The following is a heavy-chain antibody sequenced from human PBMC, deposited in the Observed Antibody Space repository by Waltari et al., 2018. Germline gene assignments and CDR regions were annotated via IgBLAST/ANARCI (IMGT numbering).Heavy chain of an antibody. CDR2: IKGDGNGK. Sequence: EVQLVESGGALVEPGGSLSISCAAPHFSFRSHWMTWVRQAPGKGMGWVDKIKGDGNGKSYWDSAKGRFTISRDSVKNSLYLHMNSLRAEDTAVYYCAREDFRVLVFSVARDVWGDATTVIVSS. CDR1: HFSFRSHW. J-gene: IGHJ6*04. CDR3: AREDFRVLVFSVARDV. D-gene: IGHD3-3*01. V-gene: IGHV3-7*01.